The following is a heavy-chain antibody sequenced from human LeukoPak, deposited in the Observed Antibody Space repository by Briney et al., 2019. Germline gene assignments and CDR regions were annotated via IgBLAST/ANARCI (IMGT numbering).Heavy chain of an antibody. CDR1: GFTFSDYY. J-gene: IGHJ3*02. CDR3: AFVGGYSGGNNILDI. V-gene: IGHV3-11*01. CDR2: ISSSGSTI. D-gene: IGHD1-26*01. Sequence: GGSLRLSCAASGFTFSDYYMSRIRQAPGKGLEWVSYISSSGSTIYYADSVKGRFTISRDNSKNSLYLQMNSLKTEDTAVYYCAFVGGYSGGNNILDIWGQGTMVSVSS.